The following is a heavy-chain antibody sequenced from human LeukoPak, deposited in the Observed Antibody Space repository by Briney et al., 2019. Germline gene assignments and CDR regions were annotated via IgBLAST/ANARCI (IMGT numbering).Heavy chain of an antibody. CDR2: ISGSGGST. D-gene: IGHD4-17*01. CDR1: GFTFSNYA. CDR3: ATFDYGDYVPFDY. V-gene: IGHV3-23*01. J-gene: IGHJ4*02. Sequence: GGSLRLSCAASGFTFSNYAMSWVRQAPGKGLEWVSAISGSGGSTYYADSVKGRFTISRDNSKNTLYLQMNSLRAEDTAVYYCATFDYGDYVPFDYWGQGTLVTVSS.